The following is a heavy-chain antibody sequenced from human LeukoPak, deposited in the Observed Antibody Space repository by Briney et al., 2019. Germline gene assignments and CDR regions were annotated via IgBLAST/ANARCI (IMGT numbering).Heavy chain of an antibody. D-gene: IGHD1-26*01. Sequence: GGSLRLSCAASGFTFSSYSMNWVRQAPGKGLEWVSSISSSSSYIYYADSVKGRFTISRDNAKNSLYLQMNSLRAEDTAVYYCARDRGVWELHDYWGQGTLVTVSS. CDR2: ISSSSSYI. CDR3: ARDRGVWELHDY. CDR1: GFTFSSYS. V-gene: IGHV3-21*01. J-gene: IGHJ4*02.